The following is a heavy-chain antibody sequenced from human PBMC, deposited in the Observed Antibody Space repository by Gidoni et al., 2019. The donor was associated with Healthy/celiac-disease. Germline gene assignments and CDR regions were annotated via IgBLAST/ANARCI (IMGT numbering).Heavy chain of an antibody. D-gene: IGHD6-13*01. J-gene: IGHJ6*02. CDR1: GGSISLSY. CDR2: IYYSGST. Sequence: QVQLQQSAPGLVKPSETLSLPCPVSGGSISLSYWSWIRQPPGKRLEWIGYIYYSGSTNYNPSLKSRVTISVDTSKNQFSLKLSSVTAADTAGYYCARETPIAAAGHYYYYGMDVWGQGTTVTVSS. V-gene: IGHV4-59*01. CDR3: ARETPIAAAGHYYYYGMDV.